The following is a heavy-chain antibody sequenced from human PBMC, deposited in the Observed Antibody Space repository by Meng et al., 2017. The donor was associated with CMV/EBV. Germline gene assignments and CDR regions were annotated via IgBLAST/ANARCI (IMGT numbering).Heavy chain of an antibody. J-gene: IGHJ4*02. CDR2: IKQDGSEK. D-gene: IGHD3-9*01. V-gene: IGHV3-7*04. Sequence: GGSLRLSCAASGFTFSSYSMNWVRQAPGKGLEWVANIKQDGSEKYYVDSVKGRFTISRDNAKNSLYLQMNSLRAEDTAVYYCARAISYWGQGTLVTVSS. CDR3: ARAISY. CDR1: GFTFSSYS.